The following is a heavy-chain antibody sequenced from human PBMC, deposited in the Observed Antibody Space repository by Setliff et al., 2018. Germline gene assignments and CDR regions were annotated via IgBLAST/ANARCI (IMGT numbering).Heavy chain of an antibody. CDR2: VSGSGVNT. CDR1: GFRFSSYA. V-gene: IGHV3-23*01. Sequence: GGSLRLSCVASGFRFSSYAMNWVRQAPGKGLEWVSGVSGSGVNTFYADSVKGRLTISRDDSKNTLYLQMNSLRTEDTALYYCAKDLGVNFGELIAWGQGTLVTVSS. J-gene: IGHJ5*02. CDR3: AKDLGVNFGELIA. D-gene: IGHD3-10*01.